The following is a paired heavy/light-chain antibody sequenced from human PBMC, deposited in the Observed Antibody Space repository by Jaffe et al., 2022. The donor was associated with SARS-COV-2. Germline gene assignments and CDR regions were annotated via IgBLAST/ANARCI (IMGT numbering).Light chain of an antibody. J-gene: IGKJ5*01. CDR2: VAS. CDR3: QQYKSYPLT. CDR1: QGISNY. V-gene: IGKV1-16*02. Sequence: DIQMTQSPSSLSASVGDRVTITCRASQGISNYLAWFQQKPGKAPKSLIYVASSLQSGVPSKFSGSGSGTDFTLTISSLQPEDFATYYCQQYKSYPLTFGQGTRLEIK.
Heavy chain of an antibody. D-gene: IGHD1-26*01. CDR2: TRNKANSYTT. CDR3: ARSGSYTFDD. V-gene: IGHV3-72*01. CDR1: GFTFSDHY. J-gene: IGHJ4*02. Sequence: EVQLVESGGGLVQPGGSLRLSCAASGFTFSDHYMDWVRQAPGKGLEWVGRTRNKANSYTTEYAASVKGRFTISRDDSMNSLYLQMNSLKTEDTAVYYCARSGSYTFDDWGQGTLVTVSS.